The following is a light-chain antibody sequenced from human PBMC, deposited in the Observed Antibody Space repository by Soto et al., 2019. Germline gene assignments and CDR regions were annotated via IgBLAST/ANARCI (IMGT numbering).Light chain of an antibody. Sequence: QSVLTQPPSASGTPGQGVTISCSGSSSNIGSHPVNWYQQLPGTAPKLLIYTNNHRPSGVPDRFSGSKSGTSASLAITGLQAEDEADYYCAAWDDRLNGPVFGGGTKLTVL. V-gene: IGLV1-44*01. CDR2: TNN. J-gene: IGLJ2*01. CDR3: AAWDDRLNGPV. CDR1: SSNIGSHP.